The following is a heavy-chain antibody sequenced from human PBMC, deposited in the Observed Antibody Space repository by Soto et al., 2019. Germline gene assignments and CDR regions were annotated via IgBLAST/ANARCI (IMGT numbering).Heavy chain of an antibody. V-gene: IGHV3-21*01. J-gene: IGHJ6*04. CDR1: GFTFSSYS. D-gene: IGHD2-2*01. CDR2: ISSSSSYI. Sequence: GGSLRLSCAASGFTFSSYSMNWVRQAPGKGLEWVSSISSSSSYIYYADSVKGRFTISRDNAKNSLYLQMNSLRAEETAVYYCARVQTIDGGSLFAAFSTEKYSEEVVPAANVWGKGTTVTVSS. CDR3: ARVQTIDGGSLFAAFSTEKYSEEVVPAANV.